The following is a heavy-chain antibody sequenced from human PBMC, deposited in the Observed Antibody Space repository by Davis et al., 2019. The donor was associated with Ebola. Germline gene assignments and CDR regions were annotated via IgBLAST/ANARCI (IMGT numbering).Heavy chain of an antibody. J-gene: IGHJ4*02. Sequence: ASVKVSCKASGYTFTNYAMNWVRQAPGQGLEWMGIINPSGGSTSYAQKFQGRVTITADESTTTVYMELSSLRSEDTAVYYCARDPTAYDSSGYLAPFDYWGQGTLVTVSS. CDR2: INPSGGST. V-gene: IGHV1-46*03. CDR1: GYTFTNYA. D-gene: IGHD3-22*01. CDR3: ARDPTAYDSSGYLAPFDY.